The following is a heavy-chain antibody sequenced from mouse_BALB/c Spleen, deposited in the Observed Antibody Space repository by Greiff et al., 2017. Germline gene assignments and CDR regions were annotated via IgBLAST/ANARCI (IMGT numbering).Heavy chain of an antibody. V-gene: IGHV5-6-2*01. D-gene: IGHD2-4*01. CDR1: GFTFSSYY. Sequence: EVKLEESGGGLVKLGGSLKLSCAASGFTFSSYYMSWVRQTPEKRLELVAAINSNGGSTYYPDTVKGRFTISRDNAKNTLYLQMSSLKSEDTALYYCARQGYYDYSWFAYWGQGTLVTVSA. CDR2: INSNGGST. CDR3: ARQGYYDYSWFAY. J-gene: IGHJ3*01.